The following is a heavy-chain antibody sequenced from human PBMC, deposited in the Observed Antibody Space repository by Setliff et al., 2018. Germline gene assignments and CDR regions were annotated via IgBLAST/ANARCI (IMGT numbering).Heavy chain of an antibody. D-gene: IGHD5-18*01. Sequence: GGSLRLSCVASGFTFSNYEMNWVRQAPGEGLEWVSYISNSGGVKYYTDSVKGRFTFSRDNAKNSLYLQMNSLRAEDTAVYYCARDQGSYGYRAFDFWGQGTLVTVS. V-gene: IGHV3-48*03. CDR3: ARDQGSYGYRAFDF. CDR1: GFTFSNYE. CDR2: ISNSGGVK. J-gene: IGHJ4*02.